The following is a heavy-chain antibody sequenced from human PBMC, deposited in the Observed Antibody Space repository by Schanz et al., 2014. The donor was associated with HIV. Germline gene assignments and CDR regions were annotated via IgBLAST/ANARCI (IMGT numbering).Heavy chain of an antibody. V-gene: IGHV3-30*18. Sequence: QVQLVESGGSVVQPGRSLRLSCAASGFTFSSYGMHWVRQAPGKGLEWVAAISYDGSVKYHADSLKGRFTISRDNSENTLYLQMNSLRAEDTALYYCAKDLNPYNVHTTLVTPPVGYGMDVWGQGTTVTVSS. J-gene: IGHJ6*02. CDR3: AKDLNPYNVHTTLVTPPVGYGMDV. CDR2: ISYDGSVK. CDR1: GFTFSSYG. D-gene: IGHD5-18*01.